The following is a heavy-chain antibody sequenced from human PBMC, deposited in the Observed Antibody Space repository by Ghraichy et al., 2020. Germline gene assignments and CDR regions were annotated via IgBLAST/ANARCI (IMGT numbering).Heavy chain of an antibody. J-gene: IGHJ6*02. CDR3: ARERRYSSSSGTYYYYGMDF. CDR2: ILPIFGTA. D-gene: IGHD6-6*01. CDR1: GDTFSSYA. V-gene: IGHV1-69*13. Sequence: SVKVSCKASGDTFSSYAIRWVRQAPGHGLEWMGGILPIFGTANYAQKFQGRVTITADELTSIAYMELSSLKSEDTAVYYCARERRYSSSSGTYYYYGMDFWGQGTTVTVSS.